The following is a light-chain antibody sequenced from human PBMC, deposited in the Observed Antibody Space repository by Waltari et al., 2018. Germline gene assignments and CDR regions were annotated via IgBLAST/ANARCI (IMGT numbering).Light chain of an antibody. CDR1: QSISRY. Sequence: LTQSPGTLSLSPGERATLSCRASQSISRYLAWYQPKPGQAPRLLIYGASTRATGIPDRFSGSGSGTDFSLTISGLEPEDSAVYYCQHHFRLPATFGQGTKVEIK. V-gene: IGKV3-20*01. J-gene: IGKJ1*01. CDR2: GAS. CDR3: QHHFRLPAT.